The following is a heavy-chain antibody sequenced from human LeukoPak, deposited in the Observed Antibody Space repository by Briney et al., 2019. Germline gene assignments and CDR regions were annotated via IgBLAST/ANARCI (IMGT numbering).Heavy chain of an antibody. CDR2: INPNSGGT. D-gene: IGHD4-17*01. J-gene: IGHJ4*02. Sequence: ASVKVSCKACGYTFTGYYMHWVRQAPGQGLEWMGWINPNSGGTNYAQKFQGRVTMTRDTSISTAYMELSRLRSDDTAVYYCAREGVKTTVTTSGYWGQGTLVTVSS. CDR1: GYTFTGYY. V-gene: IGHV1-2*02. CDR3: AREGVKTTVTTSGY.